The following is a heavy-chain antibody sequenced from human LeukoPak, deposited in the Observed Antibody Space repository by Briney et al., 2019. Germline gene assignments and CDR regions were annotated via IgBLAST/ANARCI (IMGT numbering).Heavy chain of an antibody. J-gene: IGHJ4*02. V-gene: IGHV3-21*01. Sequence: GGSLRLSCAASGFTFSSYSMNWVRQAPGKGLEWVSSISSSSSYIYYADSVKGRFTISRDNAKNSLYLQMNSLRAEDTAVYYCASGAAAGSFDYWGKGTLVIVSS. CDR2: ISSSSSYI. D-gene: IGHD6-13*01. CDR3: ASGAAAGSFDY. CDR1: GFTFSSYS.